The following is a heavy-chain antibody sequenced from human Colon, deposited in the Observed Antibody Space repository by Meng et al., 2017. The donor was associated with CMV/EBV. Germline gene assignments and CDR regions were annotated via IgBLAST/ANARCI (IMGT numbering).Heavy chain of an antibody. J-gene: IGHJ4*02. CDR3: AKARGSSTSCSDH. D-gene: IGHD2-2*01. CDR2: INWNSDRI. Sequence: SCAASGFTFDDYAMHWVRQAPGKGLEWVAGINWNSDRISYADSVRGRFTISRDNAKNSLYLQMNSLRPEDTALYYCAKARGSSTSCSDHWGQGTLVTVSS. CDR1: GFTFDDYA. V-gene: IGHV3-9*01.